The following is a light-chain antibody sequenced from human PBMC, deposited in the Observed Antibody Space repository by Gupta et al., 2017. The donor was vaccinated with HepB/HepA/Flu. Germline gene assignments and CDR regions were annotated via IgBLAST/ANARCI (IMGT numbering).Light chain of an antibody. CDR2: GND. CDR3: QSYDSSLYV. J-gene: IGLJ1*01. Sequence: SVLTQPPSVSGAPGQRVTISCTGSSSNIGAGYDVHWYRQVPGTGPKVLVYGNDKRAWGVPDRFSGSRSGTSASLAITGLQAEDEADYYCQSYDSSLYVFGSGT. CDR1: SSNIGAGYD. V-gene: IGLV1-40*01.